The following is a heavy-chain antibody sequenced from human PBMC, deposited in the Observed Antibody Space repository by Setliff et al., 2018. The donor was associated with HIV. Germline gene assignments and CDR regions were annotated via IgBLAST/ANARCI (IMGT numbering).Heavy chain of an antibody. CDR1: GGTFSSYA. Sequence: ASVKVSCKASGGTFSSYAISWVRQAPGQGLEWMGGIIPNFGTANYAQKFQGRVTITTDESTSTAYMELSSLRSEDTAVYYCARVGYYDSSGYGGAFDIWGQGTMVTVSS. V-gene: IGHV1-69*05. J-gene: IGHJ3*02. CDR2: IIPNFGTA. D-gene: IGHD3-22*01. CDR3: ARVGYYDSSGYGGAFDI.